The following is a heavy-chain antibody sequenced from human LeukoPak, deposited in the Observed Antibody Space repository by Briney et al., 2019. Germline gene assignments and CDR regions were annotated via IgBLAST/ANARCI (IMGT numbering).Heavy chain of an antibody. V-gene: IGHV4-4*07. Sequence: SGTLSLTCTVSGGSISSYYWSWIRQPAGKGLEWIGRIYTSGSTNYNPSLKSRVTMSVDTSKNQFSLKLSSVTAADTAVYYCARDFEWLFAFDIWGQGTMVTVSS. CDR2: IYTSGST. CDR1: GGSISSYY. J-gene: IGHJ3*02. D-gene: IGHD3-3*01. CDR3: ARDFEWLFAFDI.